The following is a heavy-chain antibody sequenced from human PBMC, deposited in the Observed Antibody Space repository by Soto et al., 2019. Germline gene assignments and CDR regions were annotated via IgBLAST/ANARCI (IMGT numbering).Heavy chain of an antibody. CDR3: ARVKLLWFGELGSADY. CDR1: GFTFSSYS. V-gene: IGHV3-21*01. Sequence: GGSLRLSCAASGFTFSSYSMNWVRQAPGKGLEWVSSISSSSSYIYYADSVKGRFTISRDNAKNSLYLQMNSLRAEDTAVYYCARVKLLWFGELGSADYWGQGTLVTV. J-gene: IGHJ4*02. CDR2: ISSSSSYI. D-gene: IGHD3-10*01.